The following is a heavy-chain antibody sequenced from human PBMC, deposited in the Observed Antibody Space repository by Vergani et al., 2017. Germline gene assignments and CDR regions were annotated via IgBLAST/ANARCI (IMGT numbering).Heavy chain of an antibody. Sequence: EKQLVQSGSETKKPGESLKISCQAFGYIFSNFWIGWVRQRPGRGLEGMEFIYPGDYEVKSNPTFRGQVIFSVDTSVNTADLQWRCLRASDTATYFCASGGHRSENGGALQLWGQGTNITVSS. CDR1: GYIFSNFW. CDR2: IYPGDYEV. CDR3: ASGGHRSENGGALQL. V-gene: IGHV5-51*01. D-gene: IGHD3-16*01. J-gene: IGHJ3*01.